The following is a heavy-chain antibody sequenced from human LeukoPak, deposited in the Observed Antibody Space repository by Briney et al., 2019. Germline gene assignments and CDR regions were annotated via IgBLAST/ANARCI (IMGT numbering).Heavy chain of an antibody. Sequence: GGSLRLSCAASGFTFSSYGLHWVRQAQGKGLEWVALISSDGSNKYYTDSVKGRFTISRDNSKNTLYLQMNSLRAEDTAVYYCASARALYGYSGYDEPYFDYWGQGTLVTVSS. J-gene: IGHJ4*02. V-gene: IGHV3-30*03. D-gene: IGHD5-12*01. CDR1: GFTFSSYG. CDR2: ISSDGSNK. CDR3: ASARALYGYSGYDEPYFDY.